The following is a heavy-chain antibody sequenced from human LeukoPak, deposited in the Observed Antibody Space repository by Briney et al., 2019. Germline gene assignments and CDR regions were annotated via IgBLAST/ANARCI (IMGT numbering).Heavy chain of an antibody. CDR3: AREWGITGTPQQKYYYYYYGMDV. V-gene: IGHV4-4*07. J-gene: IGHJ6*02. CDR2: IFTSGGT. CDR1: GGSISSNC. Sequence: SETLSLTCTVSGGSISSNCWSWIRPPAGKGLEWIGRIFTSGGTNYSPSLKSRVTMSVDTSKNQFSLKLSSETAADTAVYYCAREWGITGTPQQKYYYYYYGMDVWGQGTTVTVSS. D-gene: IGHD1-7*01.